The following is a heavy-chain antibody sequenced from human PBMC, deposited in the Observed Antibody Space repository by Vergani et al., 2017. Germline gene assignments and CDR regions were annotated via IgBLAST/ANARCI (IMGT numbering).Heavy chain of an antibody. V-gene: IGHV1-18*01. J-gene: IGHJ5*02. Sequence: QVQLVQSGTEVKKPGASVKVSCKASGSTFTTYGISWVRQAPGQGLDWMGWISASNGNTNYAQKLLGRVTMTTDRSTSTAYMGLRSLRSDDTAVYYCARGRLKIEGVTSNWFDPWGQGTLVTVSS. CDR3: ARGRLKIEGVTSNWFDP. D-gene: IGHD1-26*01. CDR2: ISASNGNT. CDR1: GSTFTTYG.